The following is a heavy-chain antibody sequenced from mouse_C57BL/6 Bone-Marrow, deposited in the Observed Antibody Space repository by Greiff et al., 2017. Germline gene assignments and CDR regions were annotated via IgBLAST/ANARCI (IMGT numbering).Heavy chain of an antibody. CDR2: INSDGGST. CDR1: EYEFPSHD. Sequence: EVNLVESGGGLVQPGESLKLSCESNEYEFPSHDMSWVRQTPEKRLELVAAINSDGGSTYYPDTMEGRFIISRDNAKKTLYLQMSSLRSEDTALYYCASLTTDYARDYWGQGTSVTVSA. D-gene: IGHD1-1*01. V-gene: IGHV5-2*01. CDR3: ASLTTDYARDY. J-gene: IGHJ4*01.